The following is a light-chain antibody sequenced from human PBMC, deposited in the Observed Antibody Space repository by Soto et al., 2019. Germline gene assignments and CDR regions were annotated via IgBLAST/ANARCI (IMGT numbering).Light chain of an antibody. V-gene: IGKV3-20*01. Sequence: EIVLTQSPGTLSLSPGERATLSCRASQSINNNYLAWYQQRPGQTLRLLIYGASSRVADVPDRFSGSGSGTYFTRNISRLEPEDFAVYYCHQYSRSAIFTFGPGTKVDVK. CDR1: QSINNNY. J-gene: IGKJ3*01. CDR2: GAS. CDR3: HQYSRSAIFT.